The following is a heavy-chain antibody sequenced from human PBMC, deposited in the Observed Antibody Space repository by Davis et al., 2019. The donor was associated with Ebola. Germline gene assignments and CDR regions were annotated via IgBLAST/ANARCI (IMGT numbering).Heavy chain of an antibody. V-gene: IGHV3-21*01. CDR3: ARRNWFDP. CDR2: ITVTSNYT. Sequence: PGGSLRLSCAASGFTFSSYSMNWVRQASGKGLEWVSSITVTSNYTYYADSVKGRFTISRDNAKNSLYLQMNSLRAEDTAVYYCARRNWFDPWGQGTLVTVSS. J-gene: IGHJ5*02. CDR1: GFTFSSYS.